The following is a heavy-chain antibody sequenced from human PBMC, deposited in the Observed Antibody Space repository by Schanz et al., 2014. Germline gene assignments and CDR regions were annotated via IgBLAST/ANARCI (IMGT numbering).Heavy chain of an antibody. J-gene: IGHJ4*02. CDR2: IWYDGSNK. D-gene: IGHD1-1*01. V-gene: IGHV3-33*01. Sequence: QVQLVESGGGVVQPGRSLRLSCAASGFIFSSYGLHWVRQAPGKGLEWVAFIWYDGSNKYYADSVKGRFTISRDNSKNTLYLQMNSLRADDTAVYVCARAHGNNWYGKGLDYWGQGTQVTVSS. CDR3: ARAHGNNWYGKGLDY. CDR1: GFIFSSYG.